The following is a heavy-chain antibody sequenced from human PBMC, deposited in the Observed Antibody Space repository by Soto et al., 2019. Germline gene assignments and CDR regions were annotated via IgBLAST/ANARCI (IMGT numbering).Heavy chain of an antibody. CDR2: IIWNSAYI. CDR3: VKDSTVSGVRQGLDF. D-gene: IGHD6-19*01. CDR1: GFTFDDYA. Sequence: SLRLSCAVSGFTFDDYAMHWVWQAPGKGLEWVAGIIWNSAYIVYADSVKGRFTISRDNAKNSLHLQMDSLRAEDTALYYCVKDSTVSGVRQGLDFWGRGTLVTVSS. J-gene: IGHJ4*02. V-gene: IGHV3-9*01.